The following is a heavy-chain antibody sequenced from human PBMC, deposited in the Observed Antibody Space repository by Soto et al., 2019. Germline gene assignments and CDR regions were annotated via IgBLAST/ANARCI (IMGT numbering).Heavy chain of an antibody. J-gene: IGHJ5*02. CDR1: GGAIGSHY. V-gene: IGHV4-4*07. Sequence: PSETLSLTCTISGGAIGSHYWTWIRQPAGKGLEWIGRIYSSGSTQYNPSLQSRVTMSLDTSKNQFSLRLESVNAADTDVYYCARGQRFSDWFDPWGQGTLVTVSS. D-gene: IGHD3-3*01. CDR3: ARGQRFSDWFDP. CDR2: IYSSGST.